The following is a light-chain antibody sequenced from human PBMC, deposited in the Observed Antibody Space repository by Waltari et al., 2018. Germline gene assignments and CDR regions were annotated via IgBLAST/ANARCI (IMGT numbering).Light chain of an antibody. Sequence: QSALTQPASVSGSPGQSITISCTATSDDVGGYHLVSWYQQSSGKAPKLIIYEVHKLPSGVSSRFSASRSGNTASLTISGLQSEDEANYYCCSYAGTTSWVFGGGTKVTVL. CDR1: SDDVGGYHL. V-gene: IGLV2-23*02. CDR3: CSYAGTTSWV. J-gene: IGLJ3*02. CDR2: EVH.